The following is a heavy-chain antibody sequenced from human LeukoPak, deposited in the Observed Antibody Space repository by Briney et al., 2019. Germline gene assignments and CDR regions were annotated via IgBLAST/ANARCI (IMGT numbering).Heavy chain of an antibody. D-gene: IGHD4-17*01. CDR2: IYYSGST. CDR3: ARDDGDYYFDY. J-gene: IGHJ4*02. Sequence: PSGTLSLTCTVSGGSISSYYWSWIRQPPGKGLEWIGYIYYSGSTSYNPSLKSRVTISVDTSKNQFSLKLSSVTAADTAVYYCARDDGDYYFDYWGQGTLVTVSS. CDR1: GGSISSYY. V-gene: IGHV4-59*01.